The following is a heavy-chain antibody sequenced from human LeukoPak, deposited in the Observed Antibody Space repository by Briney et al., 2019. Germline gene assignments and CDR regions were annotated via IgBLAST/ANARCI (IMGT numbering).Heavy chain of an antibody. D-gene: IGHD3-22*01. CDR1: GYTFTSYG. J-gene: IGHJ4*02. V-gene: IGHV1-18*01. Sequence: ASVKVSCKASGYTFTSYGISWVRRAPGQGLEWMGWISAYNGNTNYAQKLQGRVTMTTDTSTSTAYMELRSLRSDDTAVYYCAREKPYRRGYYDSSGYYPSAPDYWGQGTLVTVSS. CDR3: AREKPYRRGYYDSSGYYPSAPDY. CDR2: ISAYNGNT.